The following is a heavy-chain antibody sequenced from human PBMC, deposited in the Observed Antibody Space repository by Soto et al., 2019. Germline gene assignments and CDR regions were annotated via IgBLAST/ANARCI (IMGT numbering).Heavy chain of an antibody. CDR3: ARLGGGYCSSTSCYTSFDY. V-gene: IGHV1-69*13. Sequence: SVKVSCKASGGTFSSYAISWVRQAPGQGLEWMGGIIPIFGTANYAQKFQGRVTITADESTSTAYMELSSLRSEDTAVYYCARLGGGYCSSTSCYTSFDYWGQGTLVTVSS. J-gene: IGHJ4*02. D-gene: IGHD2-2*02. CDR1: GGTFSSYA. CDR2: IIPIFGTA.